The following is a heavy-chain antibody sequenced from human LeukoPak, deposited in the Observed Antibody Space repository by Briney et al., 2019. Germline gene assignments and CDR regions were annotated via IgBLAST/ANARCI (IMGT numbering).Heavy chain of an antibody. V-gene: IGHV3-23*01. J-gene: IGHJ4*02. CDR1: GFTSSSSA. CDR3: ARVDQWPSDS. CDR2: IGGSGGNT. Sequence: GGSLRLSCAASGFTSSSSAMSWVRQAPGKGLEWVSAIGGSGGNTYYADSVKGRFTIPRDSYKNTLYLQMSSLRAEDTAVYYCARVDQWPSDSWGQGTLVTVSS. D-gene: IGHD6-19*01.